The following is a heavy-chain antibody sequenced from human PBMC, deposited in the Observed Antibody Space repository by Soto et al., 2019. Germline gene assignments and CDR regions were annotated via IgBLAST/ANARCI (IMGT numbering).Heavy chain of an antibody. CDR3: ARDCGGDCYISFDY. V-gene: IGHV1-2*04. D-gene: IGHD2-21*02. Sequence: ASVKVSCNASGYTFTGYYMHWVRQAPGQGLEWMGWINPNSGGTNYAQKFQGWVTMTRDTSISTAYMELSRLRSDDTAVYYCARDCGGDCYISFDYWGQGTLVTVSS. J-gene: IGHJ4*02. CDR1: GYTFTGYY. CDR2: INPNSGGT.